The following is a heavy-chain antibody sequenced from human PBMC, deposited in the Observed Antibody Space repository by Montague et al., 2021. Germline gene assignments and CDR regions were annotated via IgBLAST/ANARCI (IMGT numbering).Heavy chain of an antibody. CDR2: VYHNGDT. V-gene: IGHV4-30-2*01. D-gene: IGHD4-17*01. CDR1: GGSISSSGYS. CDR3: VRGPDYGDTGGAVDI. J-gene: IGHJ3*02. Sequence: TLSLTCTVSGGSISSSGYSWNWIRQPPGKGLEWIGYVYHNGDTYYKSSLKSRATMSVDTSKNQFSLKLISVTAADTAVYYCVRGPDYGDTGGAVDIWGQGTTVAISS.